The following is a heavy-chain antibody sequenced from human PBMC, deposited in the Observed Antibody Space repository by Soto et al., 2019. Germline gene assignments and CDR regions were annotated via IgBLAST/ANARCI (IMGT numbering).Heavy chain of an antibody. CDR1: GFTFSSYS. CDR3: ARDRYSYYDFWSGSLPYYYYGMDV. J-gene: IGHJ6*02. CDR2: ISSSSSTI. V-gene: IGHV3-48*04. Sequence: GGSLRLSYAASGFTFSSYSMNWVRQAPGKGLEWVSYISSSSSTIYYADSVKGRFTISRDNAKNSLYLQMNSLRAEDTAVYYCARDRYSYYDFWSGSLPYYYYGMDVWGQGTTVTVSS. D-gene: IGHD3-3*01.